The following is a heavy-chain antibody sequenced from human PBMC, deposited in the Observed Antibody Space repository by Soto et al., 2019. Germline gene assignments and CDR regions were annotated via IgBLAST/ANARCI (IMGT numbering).Heavy chain of an antibody. V-gene: IGHV4-34*01. D-gene: IGHD1-26*01. CDR2: INHSGST. CDR1: GGSFSGYY. CDR3: ARAGELTLLDY. J-gene: IGHJ4*02. Sequence: QVQLQQWGAGLLKPSETLSLTCAVYGGSFSGYYWSWIRQPPGKGLEWIGEINHSGSTNYNPSLKSRVTISVDTYKNQFSLKLSSVTAADTAVYYCARAGELTLLDYWGQGTLVTVPS.